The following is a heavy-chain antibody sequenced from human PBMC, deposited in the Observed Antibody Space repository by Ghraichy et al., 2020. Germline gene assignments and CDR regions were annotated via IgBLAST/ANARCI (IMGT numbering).Heavy chain of an antibody. Sequence: TLSLTCTISGGSISSGDYYWSWIRQPPGKGLEWIGYIYYSGSTYYNPSLKSRVTISVDTSKNQFSLKLSSVTAADTAVYYCARAVYDSSGYYYEVFDYWGQGTLVTVSS. V-gene: IGHV4-30-4*01. J-gene: IGHJ4*02. D-gene: IGHD3-22*01. CDR1: GGSISSGDYY. CDR2: IYYSGST. CDR3: ARAVYDSSGYYYEVFDY.